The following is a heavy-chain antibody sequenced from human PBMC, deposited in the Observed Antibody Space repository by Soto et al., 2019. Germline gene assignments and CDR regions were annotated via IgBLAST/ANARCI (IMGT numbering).Heavy chain of an antibody. CDR3: ARLWGHYCNYPWDHWFYP. J-gene: IGHJ5*02. Sequence: PSETLSLTCTVSGGSISSYYWSWIRQPPGKGLEWIGYIYYSGSTKYNSSLKSRVTISLDTSKNQFSLKLSSVTAADTAVYYCARLWGHYCNYPWDHWFYPWGQGTLVPVSS. V-gene: IGHV4-59*01. CDR2: IYYSGST. CDR1: GGSISSYY. D-gene: IGHD4-4*01.